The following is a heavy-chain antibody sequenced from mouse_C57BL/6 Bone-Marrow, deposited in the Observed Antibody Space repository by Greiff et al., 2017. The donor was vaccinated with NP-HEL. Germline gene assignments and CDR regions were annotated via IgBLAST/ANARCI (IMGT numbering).Heavy chain of an antibody. CDR2: ISDGGSYT. V-gene: IGHV5-4*01. J-gene: IGHJ4*01. Sequence: DVHLVESGGGLVKPGGSLKLSCAASGFTFSSYAMSWVRQTPEKRLEWVATISDGGSYTYYPDNVKGRFTISRDNAKNNLYLQMSHLKSEDTAMYYCARDSPVFRSYAMDYWGQGTSVTVSS. CDR3: ARDSPVFRSYAMDY. CDR1: GFTFSSYA.